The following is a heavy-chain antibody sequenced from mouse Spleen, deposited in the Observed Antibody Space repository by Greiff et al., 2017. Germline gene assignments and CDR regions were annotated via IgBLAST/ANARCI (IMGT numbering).Heavy chain of an antibody. CDR2: IYPGNSDT. J-gene: IGHJ1*01. CDR3: TKDYSNFWYFDV. CDR1: GYTFTSYW. Sequence: EVQLQQSGTVLARPGASVKMSCKTSGYTFTSYWMHWVKQRPGQGLEWIGAIYPGNSDTSYNQKFKGKAKLTAVTSASTAYMELSSLTNEDSAVYYCTKDYSNFWYFDVWGAGTTVTVSS. D-gene: IGHD2-5*01. V-gene: IGHV1-5*01.